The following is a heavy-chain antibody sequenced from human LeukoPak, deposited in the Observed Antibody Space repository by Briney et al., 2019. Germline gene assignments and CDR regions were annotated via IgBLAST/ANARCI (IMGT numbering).Heavy chain of an antibody. CDR3: ARERLSLVNYYGMDV. J-gene: IGHJ6*02. D-gene: IGHD2/OR15-2a*01. Sequence: GGSLRLSCAASGFTFSSYVMHWVRQAPGKGLEWVTDIWYDGSNKYYADSVKGRFTISRDNSENTLYLQVNSLRAEDTAVYYCARERLSLVNYYGMDVWGQGTTVTVSS. CDR2: IWYDGSNK. CDR1: GFTFSSYV. V-gene: IGHV3-33*01.